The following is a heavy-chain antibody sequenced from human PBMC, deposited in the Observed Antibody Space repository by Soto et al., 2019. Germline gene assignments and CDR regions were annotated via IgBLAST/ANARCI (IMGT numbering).Heavy chain of an antibody. V-gene: IGHV4-61*01. J-gene: IGHJ4*02. Sequence: QVQLQESGPGLVKPSETLSLTCAVSGGSVSSGSDYWSWIRQPPGKGLEWIGYIYSSGSTNYNPSIKSRVTVSVDTSKNQFSLTLSSVTAADTAVYYCARGGFCSDGNCYEDLRLFDYWGQGTLVTVSS. CDR1: GGSVSSGSDY. CDR3: ARGGFCSDGNCYEDLRLFDY. D-gene: IGHD2-15*01. CDR2: IYSSGST.